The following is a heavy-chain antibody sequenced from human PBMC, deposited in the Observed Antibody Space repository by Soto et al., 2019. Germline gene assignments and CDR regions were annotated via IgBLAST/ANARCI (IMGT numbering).Heavy chain of an antibody. D-gene: IGHD2-15*01. CDR1: GFTLSAYD. CDR2: LGAADDP. Sequence: EVQVVESGGGVVEPGGSLRLSCAASGFTLSAYDMHWVRQAEGKGLEWVSALGAADDPYYLVSVKGRFTISRENAKNSLYLQMNNLRAGDTAVYYCARAYSGRLPRRADYYYAMDVWGQGTTLTVSS. J-gene: IGHJ6*02. V-gene: IGHV3-13*05. CDR3: ARAYSGRLPRRADYYYAMDV.